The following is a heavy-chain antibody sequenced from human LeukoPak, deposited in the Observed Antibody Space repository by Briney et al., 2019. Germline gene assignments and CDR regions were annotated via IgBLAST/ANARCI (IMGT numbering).Heavy chain of an antibody. CDR1: GYTFTSYD. Sequence: ASAKVSCKASGYTFTSYDINWVRQATGQGLEWMGWMNPNSGNTGYAQKFQGRVTITADKSTSTAYMELSSLRSEDTAVYYCARPSDSDAFDIWGQGTMVTVSS. CDR3: ARPSDSDAFDI. D-gene: IGHD2-21*02. J-gene: IGHJ3*02. CDR2: MNPNSGNT. V-gene: IGHV1-8*03.